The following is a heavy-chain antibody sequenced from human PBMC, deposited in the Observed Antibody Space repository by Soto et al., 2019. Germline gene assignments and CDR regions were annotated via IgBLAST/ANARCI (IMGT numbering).Heavy chain of an antibody. CDR3: ARGGGVGVAGSAAFDM. CDR2: INPATGAA. V-gene: IGHV1-2*02. J-gene: IGHJ3*02. D-gene: IGHD3-3*01. Sequence: QLHLVQSGAVVKKPGASVTVSCSASGYPVTAYYMHWVRQAPGRGLEWMGGINPATGAAKYTQTFQGRVTLARDTSAGTVLMDLSGLASEDTAVFYFARGGGVGVAGSAAFDMWGQGTLVTVSS. CDR1: GYPVTAYY.